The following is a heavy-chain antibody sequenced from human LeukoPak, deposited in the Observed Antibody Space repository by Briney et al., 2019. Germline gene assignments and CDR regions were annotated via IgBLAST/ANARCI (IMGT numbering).Heavy chain of an antibody. D-gene: IGHD2-15*01. CDR1: GYTLTELS. J-gene: IGHJ6*02. V-gene: IGHV1-24*01. CDR3: ATQYVVSLHYYYGMDV. Sequence: GASVKVSCKVSGYTLTELSMHWVRQAPGKGLEWMGGFDPEDGETIYAQKFQGRVTMTEDTSTDTAYMELSSLRSEDRAVYYCATQYVVSLHYYYGMDVWGQGTTVTVSS. CDR2: FDPEDGET.